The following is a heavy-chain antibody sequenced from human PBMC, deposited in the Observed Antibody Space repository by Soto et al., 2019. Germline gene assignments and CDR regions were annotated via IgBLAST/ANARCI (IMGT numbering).Heavy chain of an antibody. D-gene: IGHD5-12*01. V-gene: IGHV6-1*01. CDR1: GDTVSSNGAA. J-gene: IGHJ4*02. CDR2: TYYRSKWYN. Sequence: SQTLSLTCAISGDTVSSNGAAWNWIRQSPSRGLEWLGRTYYRSKWYNDYAVSVKSRITINPDTSKNQFSLQLNSVTPEDTAVDFCARSNIVATGRAFDYWGQGTLVTVSS. CDR3: ARSNIVATGRAFDY.